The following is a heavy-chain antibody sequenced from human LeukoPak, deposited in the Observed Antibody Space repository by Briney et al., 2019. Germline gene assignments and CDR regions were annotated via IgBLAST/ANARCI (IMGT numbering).Heavy chain of an antibody. J-gene: IGHJ4*02. CDR2: ISGSGGTT. CDR3: AKEEYDILTAYSDY. CDR1: GFTFSSYA. V-gene: IGHV3-23*01. D-gene: IGHD3-9*01. Sequence: GGSLRLSCAASGFTFSSYAMSWVRQAPGKGLEWVSAISGSGGTTYCADSVKGRFTISRDNSKNTLYLQMNSLRAEDTAVYYCAKEEYDILTAYSDYWGQGTLVTVSS.